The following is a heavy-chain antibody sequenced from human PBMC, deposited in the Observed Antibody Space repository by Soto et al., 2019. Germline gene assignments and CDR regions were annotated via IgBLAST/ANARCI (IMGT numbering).Heavy chain of an antibody. J-gene: IGHJ5*02. V-gene: IGHV5-51*01. D-gene: IGHD2-15*01. CDR3: ARIDCSGGSCYSSSTAMVSGWFDP. CDR1: GYSFTSYW. CDR2: IYPGDSDT. Sequence: GESLKISCKGSGYSFTSYWIGWVRQMPGKGLEWMGIIYPGDSDTRDSPSFQGQVTISADKSISPAYLQWSSLKASDTAMYYCARIDCSGGSCYSSSTAMVSGWFDPWGQGALVNVSS.